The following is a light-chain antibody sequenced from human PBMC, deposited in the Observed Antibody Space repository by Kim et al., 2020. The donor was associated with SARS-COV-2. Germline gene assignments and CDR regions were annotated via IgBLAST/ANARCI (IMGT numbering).Light chain of an antibody. Sequence: QSALTQPASVSGSPGQSITISCTGTSSDVGGYNSVSWYQQHPGKAPKLMIYDVSQRPSGVSNRFSGSKSGNTASLTISGLQAEDEADYYFSSYTSSSTLVFGGGTKLTVL. CDR2: DVS. V-gene: IGLV2-14*01. CDR3: SSYTSSSTLV. J-gene: IGLJ3*02. CDR1: SSDVGGYNS.